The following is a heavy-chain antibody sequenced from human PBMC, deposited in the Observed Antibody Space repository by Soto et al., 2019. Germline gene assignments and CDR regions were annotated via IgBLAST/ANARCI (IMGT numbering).Heavy chain of an antibody. V-gene: IGHV1-46*01. D-gene: IGHD3-10*01. CDR3: AKAPRGGVIIPPPPAHIHY. CDR2: INPDGGST. CDR1: GYTFTSYY. Sequence: QVQLVQSGAEVKKPGASVMLSCKASGYTFTSYYMHWVRQAPGQGLEWMGIINPDGGSTRYAQKYQGRVTMTGDTSTRISNRERRSRSSKDPPMFYCAKAPRGGVIIPPPPAHIHYWGQGTLVPVPS. J-gene: IGHJ4*02.